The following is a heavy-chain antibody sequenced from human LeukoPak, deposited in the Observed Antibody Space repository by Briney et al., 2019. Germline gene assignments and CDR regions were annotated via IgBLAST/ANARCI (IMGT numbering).Heavy chain of an antibody. CDR3: ERERIIMSIG. J-gene: IGHJ4*02. D-gene: IGHD3-16*01. V-gene: IGHV3-7*04. Sequence: GGSLRLSCASSGFTFSSYGMSWVRQAPGKGLEWVANIKQDGSEKYYVDSVKGRFTISRDNANNSLYLQMNSLRAEDTAVYYWERERIIMSIGWRQGTLVTVSS. CDR1: GFTFSSYG. CDR2: IKQDGSEK.